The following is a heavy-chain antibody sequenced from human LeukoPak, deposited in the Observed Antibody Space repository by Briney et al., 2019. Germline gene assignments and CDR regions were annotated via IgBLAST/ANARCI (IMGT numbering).Heavy chain of an antibody. D-gene: IGHD1-26*01. CDR3: ARDAGATPEGFGDY. CDR2: ISSSSSYI. Sequence: GGSLRLSCAASGFTFSSYSMNWVRQAPGKGLEWVSSISSSSSYIYYADSVKGRFTISRDNAKNSLYLQMNSLRAEDTAVYYCARDAGATPEGFGDYWGQGTLVTVSS. V-gene: IGHV3-21*01. J-gene: IGHJ4*02. CDR1: GFTFSSYS.